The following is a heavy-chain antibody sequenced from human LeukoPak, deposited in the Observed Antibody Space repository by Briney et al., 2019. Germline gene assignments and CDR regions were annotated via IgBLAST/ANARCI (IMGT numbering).Heavy chain of an antibody. D-gene: IGHD1-26*01. Sequence: GGSLRLFCTASGFTFSTYAMSWVRQAPGEGLEWVSGISGSGGSTYYTDSVKGRFTISRDNSKNTLYLQMNSLRAEDTAVYYCAKGDGLVGATTFDYWGQGTLVTVSS. CDR3: AKGDGLVGATTFDY. J-gene: IGHJ4*02. CDR2: ISGSGGST. V-gene: IGHV3-23*01. CDR1: GFTFSTYA.